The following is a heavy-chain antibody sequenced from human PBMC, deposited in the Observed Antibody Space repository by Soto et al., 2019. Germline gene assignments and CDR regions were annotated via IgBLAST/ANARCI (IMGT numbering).Heavy chain of an antibody. CDR2: INSDGSST. D-gene: IGHD6-13*01. CDR3: ARRSAAAALDY. J-gene: IGHJ4*02. V-gene: IGHV3-74*01. Sequence: GGSLRLSCAASGFTFSSYWMLWVRQAPGKGLVWVSRINSDGSSTSYADSVKGRFTISRDNAKNTLYLQMNSLRAEDTAVYYCARRSAAAALDYWGQGTLVTVSS. CDR1: GFTFSSYW.